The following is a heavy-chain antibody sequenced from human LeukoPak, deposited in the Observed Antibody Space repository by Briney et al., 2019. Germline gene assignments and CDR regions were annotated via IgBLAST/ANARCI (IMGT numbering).Heavy chain of an antibody. J-gene: IGHJ5*02. CDR1: GGSFSGYY. CDR2: INHSGST. D-gene: IGHD6-19*01. CDR3: ARGKPGYSSGWYPPRWFDP. Sequence: PSETLSLTCAVYGGSFSGYYWSWIRQPPGKGLEWIGEINHSGSTNYNPSLKGRVTISVDTSKNQFSLKLSSVTAADTAVYYCARGKPGYSSGWYPPRWFDPWGQGTLVTVSS. V-gene: IGHV4-34*01.